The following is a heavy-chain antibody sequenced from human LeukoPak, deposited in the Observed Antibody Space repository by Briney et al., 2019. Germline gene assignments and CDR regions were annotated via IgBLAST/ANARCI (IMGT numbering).Heavy chain of an antibody. V-gene: IGHV3-74*01. CDR3: ARFVVVTAGDY. CDR1: GFTLSNYS. J-gene: IGHJ4*01. D-gene: IGHD2-21*02. CDR2: LHSNGAFT. Sequence: GGSLRLSCSASGFTLSNYSMHWVRQAPGKGLVWVARLHSNGAFTTYADSVKGRFTISRDTAKNTLYLQMNSLRVEDTAVYYCARFVVVTAGDYWGQGTLVTVSS.